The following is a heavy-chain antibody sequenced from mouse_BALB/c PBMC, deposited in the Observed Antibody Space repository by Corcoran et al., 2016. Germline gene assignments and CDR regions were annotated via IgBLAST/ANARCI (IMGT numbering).Heavy chain of an antibody. Sequence: EVQLQQSGAELVKPGASVKLSCTASGFNIQATYMPWVKQRPEQGLEWIGRIDPANGNTKYDPKFQGKATITADTSSNTAYLQLSSLTSEDTAVYYCARWDWYFDVWGAGTTVTVSS. V-gene: IGHV14-3*02. CDR1: GFNIQATY. CDR2: IDPANGNT. CDR3: ARWDWYFDV. J-gene: IGHJ1*01.